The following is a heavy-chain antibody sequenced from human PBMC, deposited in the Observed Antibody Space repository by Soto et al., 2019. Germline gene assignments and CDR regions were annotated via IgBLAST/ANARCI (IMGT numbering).Heavy chain of an antibody. D-gene: IGHD2-15*01. Sequence: QLQLQESGSGLVKPAQTLSLTRAVSGGSIISGSYSWSWIREPPGKGLEWIGYIYHSGSTYYNPSLKSRVTISVDRSKNQFSLKLSSVTAADTAVYYCARGQVVAAQHWGQGTLVTVSS. CDR1: GGSIISGSYS. CDR3: ARGQVVAAQH. V-gene: IGHV4-30-2*01. J-gene: IGHJ4*02. CDR2: IYHSGST.